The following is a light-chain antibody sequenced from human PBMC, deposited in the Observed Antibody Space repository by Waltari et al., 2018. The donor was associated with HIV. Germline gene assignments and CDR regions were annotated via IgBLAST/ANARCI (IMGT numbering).Light chain of an antibody. CDR2: GAS. J-gene: IGKJ1*01. Sequence: VVTQAPAALSVVPGQGGTLSCTTSEDVGINVAWYQQKRGQCPRLLIYGASARATGVPGRFAGSGSGTKFNLTIASLQPDDSAVYYCQHYDKWSRTFGPGTTVEIK. V-gene: IGKV3-15*01. CDR3: QHYDKWSRT. CDR1: EDVGIN.